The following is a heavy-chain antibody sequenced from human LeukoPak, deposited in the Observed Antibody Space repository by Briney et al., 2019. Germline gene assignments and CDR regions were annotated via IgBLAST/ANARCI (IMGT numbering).Heavy chain of an antibody. CDR3: ARRAIAEGFDY. Sequence: QPGGSLRLSCAVSGFTFSSYEMNWVRQAPGKGLEWASYTSSSGRTIYYADSVRGRFTISRDNAKNSLYLQMNSLRVEDTAVYYCARRAIAEGFDYWGQGTLVTVSS. CDR1: GFTFSSYE. CDR2: TSSSGRTI. D-gene: IGHD6-13*01. V-gene: IGHV3-48*03. J-gene: IGHJ4*02.